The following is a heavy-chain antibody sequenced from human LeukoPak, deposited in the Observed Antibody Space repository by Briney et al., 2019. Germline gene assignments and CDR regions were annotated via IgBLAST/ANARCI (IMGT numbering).Heavy chain of an antibody. J-gene: IGHJ6*03. CDR3: ASTGVLRYFDWLSPLGYYYYMDV. Sequence: SETLSLTCSVSGYSISSGYYWGWIRQPPGKGLEWIGNIYHSGSTYYNPSLKSRVTISLDTSKNQFSLKLSSVTAADTAVYYCASTGVLRYFDWLSPLGYYYYMDVWGKGTTVTISS. V-gene: IGHV4-38-2*02. CDR2: IYHSGST. D-gene: IGHD3-9*01. CDR1: GYSISSGYY.